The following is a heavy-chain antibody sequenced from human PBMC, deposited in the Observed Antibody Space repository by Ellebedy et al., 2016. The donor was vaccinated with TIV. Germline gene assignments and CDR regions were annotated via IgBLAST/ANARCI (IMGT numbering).Heavy chain of an antibody. V-gene: IGHV4-34*01. CDR3: ATEYYYYGMDV. J-gene: IGHJ6*02. CDR1: GGSFSGYY. CDR2: INHSGST. Sequence: GSLRLSXAVYGGSFSGYYWSWIRQPPGKGLEWIGEINHSGSTNYNPSLKSRVTISVDTSKNQFSLKLSSVTAADTAVYYCATEYYYYGMDVWGQGTTVTVSS.